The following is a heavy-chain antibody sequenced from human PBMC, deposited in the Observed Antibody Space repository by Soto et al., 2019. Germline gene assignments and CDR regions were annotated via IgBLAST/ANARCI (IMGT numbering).Heavy chain of an antibody. CDR3: AKDGNDYGDSIYYFDY. CDR2: ISYDGSNK. V-gene: IGHV3-30*18. J-gene: IGHJ4*02. Sequence: QVQLVESGGGVVQPGRSLRLSCAASGFTFSSYGMHWVRQAPGKGLEWVAVISYDGSNKYYADSVKGRFTISRDNSKNTLYLQMNSLRAEDTAVYYCAKDGNDYGDSIYYFDYWGQGTLVTVSS. CDR1: GFTFSSYG. D-gene: IGHD4-17*01.